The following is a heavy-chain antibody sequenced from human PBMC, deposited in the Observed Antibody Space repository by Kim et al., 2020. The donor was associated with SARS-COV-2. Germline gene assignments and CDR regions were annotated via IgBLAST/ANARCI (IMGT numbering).Heavy chain of an antibody. V-gene: IGHV4-34*01. CDR2: INHSGST. Sequence: SETLSLTCAVYGGSFSGYYWSWIRQPPGKGLEWIGEINHSGSTNYNPSLKSRVTISVDTSKNQFSLKLSSVTAADTAVYYCARGLGSGFDYWGQGTLVTV. D-gene: IGHD6-25*01. J-gene: IGHJ4*02. CDR1: GGSFSGYY. CDR3: ARGLGSGFDY.